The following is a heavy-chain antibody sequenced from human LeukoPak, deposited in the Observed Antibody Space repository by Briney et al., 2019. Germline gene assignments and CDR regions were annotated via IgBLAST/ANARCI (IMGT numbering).Heavy chain of an antibody. D-gene: IGHD2-8*01. Sequence: WASVKVSCKASGYTFTSYAMNWVRQAPGQGLEWMGWISAYNGNTNYAQKLQGRVTMTTDTSTSTAYMELRSLRSDDTAVYYCARGVGCTNGVCYHPWGQGTLVTVSS. CDR2: ISAYNGNT. CDR1: GYTFTSYA. V-gene: IGHV1-18*01. CDR3: ARGVGCTNGVCYHP. J-gene: IGHJ5*02.